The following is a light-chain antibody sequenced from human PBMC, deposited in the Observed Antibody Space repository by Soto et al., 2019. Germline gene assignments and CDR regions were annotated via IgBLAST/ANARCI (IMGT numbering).Light chain of an antibody. Sequence: QSVLTQPPSASGPPVQSVTVSCAGASSNIGSNNVNWYQQFPGTAPKLLIDSDNQRHSGVPGRFSGSKSGTSASLAISGLRSEDDADYFCAAWDDSRNGPIFGGGTQLTVL. CDR3: AAWDDSRNGPI. V-gene: IGLV1-44*01. CDR1: SSNIGSNN. CDR2: SDN. J-gene: IGLJ2*01.